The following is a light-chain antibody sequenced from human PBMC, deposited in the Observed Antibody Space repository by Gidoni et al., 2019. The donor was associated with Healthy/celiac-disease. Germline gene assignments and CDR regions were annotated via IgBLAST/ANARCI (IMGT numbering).Light chain of an antibody. CDR2: DAS. CDR3: QKYNSAPLG. V-gene: IGKV1-27*01. Sequence: DIHLTQSPSSLSASVGDRVTITFRASQGISNYLVWYQQKPGKVPKLLIYDASTLQSGVPSRFSGSGSGTDFTLTISSLQPEDVETYYCQKYNSAPLGFGQGTKVEIK. CDR1: QGISNY. J-gene: IGKJ1*01.